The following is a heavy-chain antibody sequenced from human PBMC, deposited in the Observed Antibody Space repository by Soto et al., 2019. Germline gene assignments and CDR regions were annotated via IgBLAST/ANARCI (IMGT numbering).Heavy chain of an antibody. CDR1: GFTFTTYG. D-gene: IGHD2-21*02. V-gene: IGHV3-33*01. J-gene: IGHJ3*01. CDR3: VRERGRFNDLDS. Sequence: GGSLRLSCAASGFTFTTYGMHWVRQAPGKGLEWVAVIWSDGNHKFYADSVKGRFTISRDNSKNTLSLQMNSLGAEDTAVYYCVRERGRFNDLDSWGQGTMVTVSS. CDR2: IWSDGNHK.